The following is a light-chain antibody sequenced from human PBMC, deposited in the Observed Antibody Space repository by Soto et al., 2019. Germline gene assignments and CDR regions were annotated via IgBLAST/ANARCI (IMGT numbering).Light chain of an antibody. V-gene: IGLV1-44*01. CDR3: AAWDDSLKGVV. Sequence: QSVLTQPPSVSGTPGQGVIISCSGSSSNIGRKTVSWYQQLPGAAHTLLISRTDQRPSGVPDRFSGSKSGTSASLAISGLQSEDEAVYHCAAWDDSLKGVVFGSGTQLTVL. J-gene: IGLJ7*01. CDR1: SSNIGRKT. CDR2: RTD.